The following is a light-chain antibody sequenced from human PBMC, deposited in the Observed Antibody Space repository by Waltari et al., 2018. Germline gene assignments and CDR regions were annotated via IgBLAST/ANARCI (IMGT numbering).Light chain of an antibody. CDR2: GAS. CDR1: QSISRY. V-gene: IGKV3-20*01. Sequence: IMLTQSPGTLSLSTGERATLSCRASQSISRYLAWYQQKPGQAPRLLIYGASTRATGIPDRFSGSGSGTDFSLTISGLEPEESAVYYCQHHFRLPATFGQGTKVEIK. CDR3: QHHFRLPAT. J-gene: IGKJ1*01.